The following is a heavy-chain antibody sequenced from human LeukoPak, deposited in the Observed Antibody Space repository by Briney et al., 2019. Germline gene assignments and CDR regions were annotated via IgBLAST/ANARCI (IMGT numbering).Heavy chain of an antibody. Sequence: GGSLRLSCAAAGFTFRSYGMSWVRQAPGKGLEWVSGISGSAGSTYYADSVKGRFTISRDNSKSTLYLQMNSLRAEDTAVYYCARAGARAAMERGYYYYYMDVWGKGTTVTVSS. D-gene: IGHD5-18*01. CDR3: ARAGARAAMERGYYYYYMDV. CDR2: ISGSAGST. CDR1: GFTFRSYG. V-gene: IGHV3-23*01. J-gene: IGHJ6*03.